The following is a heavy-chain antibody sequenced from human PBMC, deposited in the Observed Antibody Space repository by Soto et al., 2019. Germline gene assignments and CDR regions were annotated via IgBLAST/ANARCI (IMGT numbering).Heavy chain of an antibody. Sequence: QLQLQESGPGLVKPSETLSLTCTVSGGSISSSSYYWGWIRQPPGKGLEWIGSIYYSGSTYYNPSLKSRVTISVDTSKNQFSLKLSSVTAADTAVYYCARHTYYYDSSGYYYWYFDLWGRGTLVTVSS. V-gene: IGHV4-39*01. J-gene: IGHJ2*01. CDR2: IYYSGST. CDR1: GGSISSSSYY. D-gene: IGHD3-22*01. CDR3: ARHTYYYDSSGYYYWYFDL.